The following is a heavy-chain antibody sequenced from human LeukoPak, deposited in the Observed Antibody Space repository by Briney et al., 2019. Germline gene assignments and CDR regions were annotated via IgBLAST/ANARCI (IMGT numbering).Heavy chain of an antibody. D-gene: IGHD6-13*01. Sequence: ASVKVSCKASGYTFIGYYMHWVRQAPGQGLEWMGWISAYNGNTNYAQKLQGRVTMTTDTSTSTAYMELRGLRSDDTAVYYCARDRSSSWYSYYYYYYMDVWGEGTTVTISS. V-gene: IGHV1-18*04. J-gene: IGHJ6*03. CDR2: ISAYNGNT. CDR3: ARDRSSSWYSYYYYYYMDV. CDR1: GYTFIGYY.